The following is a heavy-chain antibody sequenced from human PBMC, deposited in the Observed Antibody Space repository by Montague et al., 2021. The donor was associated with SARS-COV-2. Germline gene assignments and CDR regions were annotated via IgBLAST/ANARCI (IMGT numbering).Heavy chain of an antibody. D-gene: IGHD3-10*01. CDR2: IYYSGST. Sequence: SETLSLTCTVSGGSISSYYWSWIRQPPGKGLEWIGYIYYSGSTNYNPSLKSRVTISVDTSKNQFSLKLSSVTAADTAVYYCARFPVLLWFGERGYWFDPWGQGTLVTVSS. CDR3: ARFPVLLWFGERGYWFDP. V-gene: IGHV4-59*01. J-gene: IGHJ5*02. CDR1: GGSISSYY.